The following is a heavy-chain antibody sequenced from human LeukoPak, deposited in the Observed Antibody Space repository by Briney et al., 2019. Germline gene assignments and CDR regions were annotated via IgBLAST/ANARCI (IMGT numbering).Heavy chain of an antibody. CDR1: GFTFSSYG. J-gene: IGHJ4*02. CDR2: ISYDGSDK. Sequence: GGSLRLSCAASGFTFSSYGMHWVRQAPGKGLEWVAVISYDGSDKYSADSVKGRFTISRDNSKNTLYLQMNSLRAEDTAVYYCARGLGIAEQDYWGQGTLVTVSS. V-gene: IGHV3-30*03. D-gene: IGHD6-13*01. CDR3: ARGLGIAEQDY.